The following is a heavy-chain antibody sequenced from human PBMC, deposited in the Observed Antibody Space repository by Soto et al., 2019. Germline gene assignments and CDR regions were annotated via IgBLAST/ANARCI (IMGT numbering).Heavy chain of an antibody. V-gene: IGHV4-4*02. CDR2: SYHSGST. Sequence: QVQLQESGPGLVKPSGTLSLTCAVSGGSISSSNWWSWVRQSPGKGLEWIGESYHSGSTNYNPSLKGRVTISVDKSKNQFSLKLSSVTDADTAVYYCARGSGRQVYNYYGMDVWGQGTTVTVSS. CDR1: GGSISSSNW. D-gene: IGHD3-10*01. CDR3: ARGSGRQVYNYYGMDV. J-gene: IGHJ6*02.